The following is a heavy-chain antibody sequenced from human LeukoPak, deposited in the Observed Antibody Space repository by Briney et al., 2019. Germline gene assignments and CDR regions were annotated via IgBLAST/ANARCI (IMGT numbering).Heavy chain of an antibody. Sequence: EASVKVSCKASGYTFTVYYMHWVRQAPGQGLEWMGWINPNSVGTNYAQKFPGRVTMTRDTSIITAYMELSRLRSDDTAVYYCARTRPGSSGGKVLGHWFDPWGQGTLVTVSS. CDR3: ARTRPGSSGGKVLGHWFDP. CDR2: INPNSVGT. CDR1: GYTFTVYY. J-gene: IGHJ5*02. D-gene: IGHD2-15*01. V-gene: IGHV1-2*02.